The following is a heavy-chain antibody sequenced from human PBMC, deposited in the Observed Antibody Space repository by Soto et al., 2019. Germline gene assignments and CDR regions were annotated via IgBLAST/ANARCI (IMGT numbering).Heavy chain of an antibody. V-gene: IGHV3-64*01. CDR2: ISSNGGST. CDR1: GFTFSSYA. CDR3: ARESYRSYYFDY. J-gene: IGHJ4*02. D-gene: IGHD3-16*02. Sequence: EVQLVESGGGLVQPGGSLRLSCAASGFTFSSYAMHWVRQAPGKGLEYVSAISSNGGSTYYANSVKGRFTISRDNSKNTLHLQMGSLRAEDMAVYYCARESYRSYYFDYWGQGTLVTVSS.